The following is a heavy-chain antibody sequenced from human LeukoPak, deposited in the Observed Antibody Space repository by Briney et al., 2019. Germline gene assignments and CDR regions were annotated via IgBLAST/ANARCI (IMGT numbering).Heavy chain of an antibody. Sequence: PSETLSLTCAVYGGSFSSYYWSWIRQPAGKGLEWIGRIYTSGSTNYNPSLKSRVTMSVDTSKNQFSLKLSSVTAADTAVYYCARSNLGTITSPGDYYYGMDVWGQGTTVTVSS. D-gene: IGHD1-14*01. CDR1: GGSFSSYY. CDR3: ARSNLGTITSPGDYYYGMDV. CDR2: IYTSGST. V-gene: IGHV4-59*10. J-gene: IGHJ6*02.